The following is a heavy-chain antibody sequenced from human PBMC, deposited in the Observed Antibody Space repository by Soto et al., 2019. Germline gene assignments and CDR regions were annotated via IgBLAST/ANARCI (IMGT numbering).Heavy chain of an antibody. CDR1: GFTFSSYS. V-gene: IGHV3-21*01. Sequence: GGSLRLSCAASGFTFSSYSMNWVRQAPGKGLEWVSSISSSSSYIYYADSVKGRFTISRDNAKNSLYLQMNSLRAEDTAVYYCAREVAYTSSYFDFWGPGTVVTVSS. D-gene: IGHD6-6*01. J-gene: IGHJ4*02. CDR3: AREVAYTSSYFDF. CDR2: ISSSSSYI.